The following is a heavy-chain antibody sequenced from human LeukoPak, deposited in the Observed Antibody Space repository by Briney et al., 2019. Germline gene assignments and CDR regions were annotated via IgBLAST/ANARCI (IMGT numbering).Heavy chain of an antibody. V-gene: IGHV1-2*02. J-gene: IGHJ4*02. D-gene: IGHD2-15*01. CDR1: GYTFAAYY. CDR3: ARDMNITVVADY. CDR2: INPKNGRT. Sequence: ASLTVSCKASGYTFAAYYMHWVRQAPGQGLEWMGWINPKNGRTSYAQTFQGRVTMTTDTSISTAYMELSRLSSDDTAVYCCARDMNITVVADYWGQGTLVTVSS.